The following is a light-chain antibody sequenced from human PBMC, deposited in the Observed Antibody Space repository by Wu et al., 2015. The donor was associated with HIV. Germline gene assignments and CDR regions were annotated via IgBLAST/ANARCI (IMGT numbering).Light chain of an antibody. CDR3: QQYAASPIT. V-gene: IGKV3-11*01. J-gene: IGKJ5*01. CDR2: DAS. CDR1: QSVSGA. Sequence: EIVLTQSPATLSFSPGETATLSCRASQSVSGALAWYQKKPGQSPRLLIYDASNRATGIPARFSGSGSGTDFTLIISRVEPDDFAVYYCQQYAASPITFGQGTRL.